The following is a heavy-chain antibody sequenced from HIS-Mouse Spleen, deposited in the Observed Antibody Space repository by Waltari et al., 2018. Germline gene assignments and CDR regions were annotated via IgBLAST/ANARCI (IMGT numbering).Heavy chain of an antibody. V-gene: IGHV4-34*01. CDR1: GGSFSGYY. D-gene: IGHD3-10*01. Sequence: QVQLQQWGAGLLKPSETLSLTCAVYGGSFSGYYWSWIRQPPGKGLEWIGEINHSGSTNYNPSLKSRFTISVDTSKNQFSLKLSSVTAADTAVYYCARRGGWYFDTGAREPWSPSPQ. CDR2: INHSGST. J-gene: IGHJ4*02. CDR3: ARRGGWYFDT.